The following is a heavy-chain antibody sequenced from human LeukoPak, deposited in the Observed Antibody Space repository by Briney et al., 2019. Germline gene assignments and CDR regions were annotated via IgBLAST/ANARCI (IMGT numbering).Heavy chain of an antibody. Sequence: GGSLRLSCAASGFTFNSYAMSWVRQAPGKGLEWVSTITNSGGSTYYADSVEGRFTISRDNSKNTLYLQMNSLRAEDTAVYYCAKQIVGATRYFDYWGQGTQVTVSS. D-gene: IGHD1-26*01. J-gene: IGHJ4*02. CDR3: AKQIVGATRYFDY. CDR1: GFTFNSYA. V-gene: IGHV3-23*01. CDR2: ITNSGGST.